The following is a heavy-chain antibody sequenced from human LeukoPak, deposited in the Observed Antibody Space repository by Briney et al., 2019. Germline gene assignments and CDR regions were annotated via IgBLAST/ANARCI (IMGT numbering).Heavy chain of an antibody. CDR2: IKEDGSEK. V-gene: IGHV3-7*05. CDR3: AREQYGGKDY. Sequence: GGSLGLLCAASGFTFSHYWMRWVSQAPGKGLEWVANIKEDGSEKYYVDSVKGRFTISRDNAKNSVYLQMNSLRAEDTAVYYCAREQYGGKDYWGQGNLVTVSS. J-gene: IGHJ4*02. CDR1: GFTFSHYW. D-gene: IGHD4-23*01.